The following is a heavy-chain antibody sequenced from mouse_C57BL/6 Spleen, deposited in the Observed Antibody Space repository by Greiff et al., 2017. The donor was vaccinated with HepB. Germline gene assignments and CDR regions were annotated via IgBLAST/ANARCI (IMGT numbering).Heavy chain of an antibody. V-gene: IGHV5-17*01. D-gene: IGHD2-12*01. CDR2: ISSGSSTT. J-gene: IGHJ1*03. CDR1: GFTFSDYG. Sequence: EVKLMESGGGLVKPGASLKLSCAASGFTFSDYGMHWVRQAPEKGLEWVAYISSGSSTTYYADTVKGRFTITRDNAKNTVFLQMTSLRSEDTAMYYCARPGDSDDWYFDVWGTGTTVTVSS. CDR3: ARPGDSDDWYFDV.